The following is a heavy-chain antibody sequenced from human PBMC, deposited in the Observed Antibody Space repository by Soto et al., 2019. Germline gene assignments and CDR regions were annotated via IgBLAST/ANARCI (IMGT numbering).Heavy chain of an antibody. V-gene: IGHV1-8*01. CDR3: ARGARYYDILTGPYYFDY. J-gene: IGHJ4*02. CDR1: GYTFTSYD. CDR2: MNPNSGNT. D-gene: IGHD3-9*01. Sequence: ASVKVSCKASGYTFTSYDINWVRQATGQGLEWMGWMNPNSGNTGYAQKSQGRVTMTRNTSISTAYMELSSLRSEDTAVYYCARGARYYDILTGPYYFDYWGQGTLVTVSS.